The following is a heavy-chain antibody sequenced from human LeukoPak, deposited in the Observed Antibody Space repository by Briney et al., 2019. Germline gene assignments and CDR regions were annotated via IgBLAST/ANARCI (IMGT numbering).Heavy chain of an antibody. D-gene: IGHD5-18*01. CDR2: INTNTGNP. CDR1: GYTFTNYG. Sequence: EASVKVSCKASGYTFTNYGMNWVRQAPGQGLEWMGWINTNTGNPTYAQGFTGRFVFSLDTSVSTAYLQISSLKAEDTAVYYCARANLDEQRIQLQDYWGQGTLVTVSS. V-gene: IGHV7-4-1*02. CDR3: ARANLDEQRIQLQDY. J-gene: IGHJ4*02.